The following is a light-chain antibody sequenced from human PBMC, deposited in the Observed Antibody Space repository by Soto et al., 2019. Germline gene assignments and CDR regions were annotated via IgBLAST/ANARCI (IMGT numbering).Light chain of an antibody. CDR2: KAS. V-gene: IGKV1-5*03. CDR3: QQYHRSSRT. Sequence: DIQMTQSPSXLSASVGEXVTXTCRANXSXXXWLAWYQQKPGQAPKLLIQKASTLQSGVPSRFSGGGSGTEFTLTISNLQPEDFATYYCQQYHRSSRTFGQGTKVDIK. CDR1: XSXXXW. J-gene: IGKJ1*01.